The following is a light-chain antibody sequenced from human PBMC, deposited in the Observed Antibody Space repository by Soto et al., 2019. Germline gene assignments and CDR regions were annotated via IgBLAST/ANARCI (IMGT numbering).Light chain of an antibody. CDR1: RSISTY. J-gene: IGKJ4*01. CDR2: AAS. V-gene: IGKV1-39*01. CDR3: QQGSFTLT. Sequence: DIQMTQSPSSLSASVGDRVTITCRASRSISTYLNWYQQKLGKAPKLLISAASSLQGGVPSRFSGSGSGTDFTLTISSLQPEDFATYYCQQGSFTLTFGGGTKLEIK.